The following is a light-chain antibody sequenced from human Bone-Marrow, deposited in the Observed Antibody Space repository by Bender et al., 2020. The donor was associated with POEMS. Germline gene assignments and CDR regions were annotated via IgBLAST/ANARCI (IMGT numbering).Light chain of an antibody. CDR2: DVS. CDR3: SSYISSSTLDYV. V-gene: IGLV2-14*03. Sequence: QSALTQPASVSGSPGQSITISCTGTSSDVGGYNYVSWYQQHPGKAPELMIYDVSNRPSGVSSRFSGSKSGNTASLTISGLQAEDEADYYCSSYISSSTLDYVFGTGTKVTVL. J-gene: IGLJ1*01. CDR1: SSDVGGYNY.